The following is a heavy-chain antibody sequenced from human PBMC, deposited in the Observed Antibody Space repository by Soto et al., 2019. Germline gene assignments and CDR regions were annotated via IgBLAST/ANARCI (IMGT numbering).Heavy chain of an antibody. CDR2: IYPGDSET. D-gene: IGHD2-15*01. CDR3: ARLQERYCSGGSCYLGYFQY. J-gene: IGHJ1*01. CDR1: GYSFTNYW. V-gene: IGHV5-51*01. Sequence: LGESLKISCKCSGYSFTNYWIGWVRQMPGKGLKWMGIIYPGDSETRYSPYFRGQVTISADRSISTAYLQWSSLKASDTAMYYCARLQERYCSGGSCYLGYFQYWGQGTLVTVSS.